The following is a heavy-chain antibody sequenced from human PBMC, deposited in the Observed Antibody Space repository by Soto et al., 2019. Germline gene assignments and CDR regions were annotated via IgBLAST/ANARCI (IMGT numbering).Heavy chain of an antibody. V-gene: IGHV3-7*01. CDR3: ARGRYCSGGSCNYFDY. D-gene: IGHD2-15*01. J-gene: IGHJ4*02. CDR2: VKQDGSDK. Sequence: EVQLLESGGGLVQPGGSLRLSCAASGFTFTTYWMTWVRQAPGKGLEWVANVKQDGSDKFYVDSVKGRFTISRDNAKNSLDLQMNSLRAEDTAVYYCARGRYCSGGSCNYFDYWGQGTLVTVSS. CDR1: GFTFTTYW.